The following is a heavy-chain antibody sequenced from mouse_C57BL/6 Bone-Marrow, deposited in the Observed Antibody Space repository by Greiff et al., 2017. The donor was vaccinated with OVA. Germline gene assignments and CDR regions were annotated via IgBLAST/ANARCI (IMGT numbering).Heavy chain of an antibody. D-gene: IGHD1-1*01. CDR1: GYTFTDYN. CDR2: INPNNGGT. J-gene: IGHJ1*03. V-gene: IGHV1-18*01. Sequence: EVQLQQSGPELVKPGASVKIPCKASGYTFTDYNMDWVKQSPGKGLEWIGDINPNNGGTIYNQKFKGKATLTVDKSSSTAYMELRSLTSDDTAVYYCARGCYYYYYGSRWYFDVWGTGTTVNGS. CDR3: ARGCYYYYYGSRWYFDV.